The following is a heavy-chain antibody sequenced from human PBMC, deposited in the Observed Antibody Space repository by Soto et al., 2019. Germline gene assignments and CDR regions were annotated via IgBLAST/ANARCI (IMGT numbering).Heavy chain of an antibody. CDR3: ARVYSSSWYFDP. J-gene: IGHJ5*02. D-gene: IGHD6-13*01. Sequence: PSQPHSLTCAISGDSVSGNSAACNWIKQSPSRGLEWLGRTYYRSKWYNDYAVSVKSRITINPDTSKNQFSLQLNSVTPEDTAVYYCARVYSSSWYFDPWGQGTLVTVSS. V-gene: IGHV6-1*01. CDR2: TYYRSKWYN. CDR1: GDSVSGNSAA.